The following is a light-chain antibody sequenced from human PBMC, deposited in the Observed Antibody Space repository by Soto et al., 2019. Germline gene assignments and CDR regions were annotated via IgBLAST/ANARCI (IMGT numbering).Light chain of an antibody. CDR3: QQYYCHTRS. CDR1: ESAFYSSNNKNY. CDR2: WAS. J-gene: IGKJ5*01. Sequence: VSRGGSTTPTCKSRESAFYSSNNKNYLAWYQQKPGQSPKLLIYWASTRESGVPDRFSGSGSGTDFTLTISSLQAGDVTVYCCQQYYCHTRSLGEGTRLENK. V-gene: IGKV4-1*01.